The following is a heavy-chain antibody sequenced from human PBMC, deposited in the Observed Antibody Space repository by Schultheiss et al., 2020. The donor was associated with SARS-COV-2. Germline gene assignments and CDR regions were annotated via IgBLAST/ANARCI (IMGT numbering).Heavy chain of an antibody. CDR1: GYNFNSYW. J-gene: IGHJ2*01. D-gene: IGHD6-19*01. CDR3: ARLRSSGWPRYFDL. Sequence: GESLKISCKGSGYNFNSYWIVWVRQMPGKGLEWMGIIYPGDSDTRYSPSFQGQVTISADKSISTAYLQWSSLKASDTAMYYCARLRSSGWPRYFDLWGRGTLVTVSS. V-gene: IGHV5-51*01. CDR2: IYPGDSDT.